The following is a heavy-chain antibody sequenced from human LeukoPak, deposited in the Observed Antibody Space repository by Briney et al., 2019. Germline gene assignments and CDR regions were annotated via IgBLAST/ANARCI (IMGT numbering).Heavy chain of an antibody. Sequence: QVQLQESGAGLVKPSETLSLTCTVSGGSITSYYWSWIRQPPGKGLEWIGYINYSGTTNYNPSLKSRVTISVDTSKNQFSLKLNSMTAADTAVYYCARYLTSSSGLDYWGQGTLVTVSS. D-gene: IGHD6-6*01. CDR2: INYSGTT. V-gene: IGHV4-59*01. J-gene: IGHJ4*02. CDR3: ARYLTSSSGLDY. CDR1: GGSITSYY.